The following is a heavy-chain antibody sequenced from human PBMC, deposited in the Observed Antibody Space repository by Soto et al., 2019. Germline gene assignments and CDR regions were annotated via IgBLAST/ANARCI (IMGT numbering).Heavy chain of an antibody. CDR2: ISGSGGST. CDR3: AKDQTTLGWAFDI. V-gene: IGHV3-23*01. D-gene: IGHD4-17*01. Sequence: GGSLRLSCETSGFTFRSYAMSWVLQAPGKGLEWVAVISGSGGSTYYADSVKGRFTISRDNSKNTLYLQMNSLRAEDTAVYYCAKDQTTLGWAFDIWGQGTMVTVSS. CDR1: GFTFRSYA. J-gene: IGHJ3*02.